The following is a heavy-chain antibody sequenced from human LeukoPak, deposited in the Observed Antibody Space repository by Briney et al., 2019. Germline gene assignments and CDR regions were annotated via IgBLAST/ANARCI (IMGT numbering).Heavy chain of an antibody. D-gene: IGHD3-10*01. CDR1: GGXXXXXX. CDR3: ARKHPSWHYGSGSYYNY. J-gene: IGHJ4*02. Sequence: SETLSLTCAVYGGXXXXXXWSWIRQXPXXXXXXXXXXNHSGSTNYNPSLKSRVTISVDTSKNQFSLKLSSVTAADTAVYYCARKHPSWHYGSGSYYNYWGQGTLVTVSS. CDR2: XNHSGST. V-gene: IGHV4-34*01.